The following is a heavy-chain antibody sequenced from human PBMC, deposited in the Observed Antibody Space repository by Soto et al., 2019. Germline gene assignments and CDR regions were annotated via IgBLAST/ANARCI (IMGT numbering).Heavy chain of an antibody. CDR3: TTDPVTMIVVVPSSG. CDR2: IKSKTDGGTT. Sequence: AGWSLRLSCSASDFTFSNAWMNWVLQTPFKLLEWFGRIKSKTDGGTTDYAAPVKGRFTISRDDSKNTLYLQMNSLKTEDTAVYYCTTDPVTMIVVVPSSGWGQGTLVTVSS. CDR1: DFTFSNAW. D-gene: IGHD3-22*01. V-gene: IGHV3-15*07. J-gene: IGHJ4*02.